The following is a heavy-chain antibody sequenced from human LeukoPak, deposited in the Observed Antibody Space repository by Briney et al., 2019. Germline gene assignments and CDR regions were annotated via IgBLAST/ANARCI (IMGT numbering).Heavy chain of an antibody. CDR3: ARDAYEGYSSGWYSDY. V-gene: IGHV1-8*03. CDR2: MNPNSGNT. J-gene: IGHJ4*02. CDR1: GYTFTSYD. D-gene: IGHD6-19*01. Sequence: ASVKVSCKASGYTFTSYDINWVRQATGQGLEWMGWMNPNSGNTGYAQKFQGRVTITRNTSISTAYMELSSLRSEDTAVYYCARDAYEGYSSGWYSDYWGQGTLVTVSS.